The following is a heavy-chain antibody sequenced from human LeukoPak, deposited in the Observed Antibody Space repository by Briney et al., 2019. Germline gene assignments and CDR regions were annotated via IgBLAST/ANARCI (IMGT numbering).Heavy chain of an antibody. Sequence: PGGSLRLSCAASGFTFSSYAMSWVRQAPGKGLEWFSAISGSGGSTYYADSVKGRFTISRDNSKNTLYLQMNSLRAEDTAVYYCAKGPRGAIINWFDPWGQGTLVTVSS. J-gene: IGHJ5*02. V-gene: IGHV3-23*01. D-gene: IGHD1-26*01. CDR2: ISGSGGST. CDR3: AKGPRGAIINWFDP. CDR1: GFTFSSYA.